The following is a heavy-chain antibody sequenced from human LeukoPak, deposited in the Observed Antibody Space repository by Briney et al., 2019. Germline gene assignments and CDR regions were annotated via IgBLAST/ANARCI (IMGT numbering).Heavy chain of an antibody. Sequence: SETLSLTCTVSGGSISTYYWSWIRQPAGKGMEWIGRIHTSGNTDYNPSLKSRVTMSVDTSKNQFSLKLSSVTAADTAVYYCAREGSMTARPFVSIDYWGQGTLVTISS. D-gene: IGHD6-6*01. V-gene: IGHV4-4*07. CDR2: IHTSGNT. CDR3: AREGSMTARPFVSIDY. J-gene: IGHJ4*02. CDR1: GGSISTYY.